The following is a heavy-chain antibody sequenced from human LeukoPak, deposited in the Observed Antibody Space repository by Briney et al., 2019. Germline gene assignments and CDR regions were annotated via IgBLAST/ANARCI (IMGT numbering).Heavy chain of an antibody. J-gene: IGHJ4*02. CDR1: GFTFDDYA. CDR3: AKDDGSNGWSYHGFGY. CDR2: INWNSAAI. V-gene: IGHV3-9*01. D-gene: IGHD6-19*01. Sequence: GGSLRLSCAASGFTFDDYAMHWVRQAPGKGLEWVSSINWNSAAIGYADSVKGRFTISRDSAKTSLYLQMNSLRVEDTAFYYCAKDDGSNGWSYHGFGYWGQGTLVTVSS.